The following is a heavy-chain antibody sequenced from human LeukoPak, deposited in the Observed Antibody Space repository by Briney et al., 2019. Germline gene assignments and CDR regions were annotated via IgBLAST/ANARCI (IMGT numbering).Heavy chain of an antibody. CDR2: ISGSGGST. CDR3: AKDRSSSWYYFDY. D-gene: IGHD6-13*01. Sequence: PGGSLRLSCAASGFTFSSYAMSWVRQAPGKGLEWVSAISGSGGSTYYADSVKGRFTISRDNSKNTLYLQMNSLRAGDTAVYYCAKDRSSSWYYFDYWGQGTLVTVSS. J-gene: IGHJ4*02. V-gene: IGHV3-23*01. CDR1: GFTFSSYA.